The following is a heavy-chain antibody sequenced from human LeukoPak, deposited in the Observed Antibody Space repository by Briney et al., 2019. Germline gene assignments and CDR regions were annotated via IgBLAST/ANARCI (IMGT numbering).Heavy chain of an antibody. J-gene: IGHJ4*02. CDR2: ISSSSTI. CDR3: ARDPTGDDYYFDY. V-gene: IGHV3-48*02. CDR1: GFTFSSYS. Sequence: GGSLRLSCAASGFTFSSYSMNWVRQAPGKGLEWVSYISSSSTIYYADSVKGRFTISRDNAKDSLYLQMNSLRDEDTAVYYCARDPTGDDYYFDYWGQGTLVTVSS. D-gene: IGHD7-27*01.